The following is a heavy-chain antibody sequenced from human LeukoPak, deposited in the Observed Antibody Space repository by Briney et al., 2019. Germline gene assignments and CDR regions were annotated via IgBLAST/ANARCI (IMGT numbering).Heavy chain of an antibody. J-gene: IGHJ4*02. CDR1: GFTFSSSW. Sequence: GGSLRLSCAASGFTFSSSWMSWVRHTPGKGLEGVANINQDGSDKYYVDSVKGRFTMSRDNAKNSLYLQMNSLRAEDTAVYYCARRLVGTPDYFDYWGQGTLVTVSS. D-gene: IGHD4-23*01. CDR2: INQDGSDK. CDR3: ARRLVGTPDYFDY. V-gene: IGHV3-7*01.